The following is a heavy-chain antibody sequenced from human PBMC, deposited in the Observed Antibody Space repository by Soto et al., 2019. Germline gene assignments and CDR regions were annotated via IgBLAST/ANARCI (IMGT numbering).Heavy chain of an antibody. D-gene: IGHD5-18*01. CDR1: RSSFAGYW. V-gene: IGHV5-10-1*01. Sequence: GESLKISCTGSRSSFAGYWITRVRHKPGKGLEWMGRIDPSDSQTYYSPSFRGHVPISVTKSITTVFLQLSVLRASDTAMYYCARQIYDADTGPNCKYYFDSCRQGPPVDVAS. CDR3: ARQIYDADTGPNCKYYFDS. CDR2: IDPSDSQT. J-gene: IGHJ4*02.